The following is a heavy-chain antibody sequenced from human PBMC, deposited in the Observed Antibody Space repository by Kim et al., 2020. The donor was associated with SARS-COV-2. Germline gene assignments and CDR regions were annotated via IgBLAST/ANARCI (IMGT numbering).Heavy chain of an antibody. Sequence: GGSLRLSCAASGFTFSDYYMSWIRQAPGKGLEWVSYISSSSSYTNYADSVKGRFTISRDNAKNSLYLQMNSLRAEDTAVYYCASAIPYYYDSSGYYYPDWGQGTLVTVSS. D-gene: IGHD3-22*01. CDR3: ASAIPYYYDSSGYYYPD. V-gene: IGHV3-11*03. J-gene: IGHJ4*02. CDR2: ISSSSSYT. CDR1: GFTFSDYY.